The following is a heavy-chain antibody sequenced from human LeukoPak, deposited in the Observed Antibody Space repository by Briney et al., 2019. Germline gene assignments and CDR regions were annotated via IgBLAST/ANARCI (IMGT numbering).Heavy chain of an antibody. V-gene: IGHV3-74*01. Sequence: GRSLRLSCAGSGFTFSTYWMHWVRQAPGGGLVWVSGITTDGSTTSYADSVKGRFTISRDNAKNTLYLQMTSLRAEDTALYYCAKESGYDVDLEYWGQGALVTVSS. CDR1: GFTFSTYW. J-gene: IGHJ4*02. CDR2: ITTDGSTT. D-gene: IGHD5-12*01. CDR3: AKESGYDVDLEY.